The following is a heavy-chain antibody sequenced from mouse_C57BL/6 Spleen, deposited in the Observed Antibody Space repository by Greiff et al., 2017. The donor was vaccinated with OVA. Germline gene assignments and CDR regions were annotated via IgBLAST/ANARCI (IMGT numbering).Heavy chain of an antibody. CDR1: GYTFTSYW. Sequence: VQLQQPGAELVKPGASVKLSCKASGYTFTSYWMQWVKQRPGQGLEWIGEIDPSDSYTNYNQKFKGKATLTVDTSSSTAYMQLSSLTSEDSAVYYCARADGSSYSYAMDDWGQGTSVTVSS. CDR3: ARADGSSYSYAMDD. J-gene: IGHJ4*01. D-gene: IGHD1-1*01. CDR2: IDPSDSYT. V-gene: IGHV1-50*01.